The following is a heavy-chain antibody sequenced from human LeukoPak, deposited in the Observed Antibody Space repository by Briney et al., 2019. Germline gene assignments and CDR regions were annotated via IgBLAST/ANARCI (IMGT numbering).Heavy chain of an antibody. CDR1: GYTFTSYA. J-gene: IGHJ4*02. V-gene: IGHV1-3*03. Sequence: ASVKVSCKASGYTFTSYAMHWVRQAPGQRLEWMGWINAGNGNTKYSQEFQGRVTITRDTSASTAYMELSSLRSEDMAVYYCARDYYGSGSYLFDYWGQGTLVTVPS. CDR3: ARDYYGSGSYLFDY. D-gene: IGHD3-10*01. CDR2: INAGNGNT.